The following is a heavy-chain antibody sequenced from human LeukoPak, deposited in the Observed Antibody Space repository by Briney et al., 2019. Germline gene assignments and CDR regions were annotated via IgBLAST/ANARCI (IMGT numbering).Heavy chain of an antibody. CDR1: GFTVSSNY. J-gene: IGHJ4*02. V-gene: IGHV3-66*01. CDR3: ARESIFTPPGDWGFDY. CDR2: IYSGGST. D-gene: IGHD2-21*02. Sequence: GGSLRLSCAASGFTVSSNYMSWVRQAPGKGLEWVSVIYSGGSTYYADSVKGRFTISRDDSKNTLYLQMNSLRAEDTAVYYCARESIFTPPGDWGFDYWGQGTLVTVSS.